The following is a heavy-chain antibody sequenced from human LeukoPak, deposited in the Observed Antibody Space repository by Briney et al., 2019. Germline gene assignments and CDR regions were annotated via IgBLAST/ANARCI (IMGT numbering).Heavy chain of an antibody. CDR3: ARHVRDAYNRRFDY. CDR1: GYSFISYW. Sequence: GESLKISCKGSGYSFISYWIAWVRQMPGKGLEWMGSVYPGDSDTTYSPSFQGQVTISADKSISTAYVQWSSLRASDTAMYFCARHVRDAYNRRFDYWGQGTLVTVSS. D-gene: IGHD5-24*01. V-gene: IGHV5-51*01. CDR2: VYPGDSDT. J-gene: IGHJ4*02.